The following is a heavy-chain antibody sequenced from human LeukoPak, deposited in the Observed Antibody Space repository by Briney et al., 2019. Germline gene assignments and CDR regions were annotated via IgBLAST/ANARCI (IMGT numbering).Heavy chain of an antibody. CDR2: INAGNGNT. Sequence: ASVKVSCKASGYTFTSYAMHWVRQAPGQRLEWMGWINAGNGNTKYSQKFQGRVTITRDTPASTAYMELSSLRSEDTAVYYCARGEIAAALQLYYFDYWGQGTLVTVSS. D-gene: IGHD6-13*01. CDR1: GYTFTSYA. J-gene: IGHJ4*02. V-gene: IGHV1-3*01. CDR3: ARGEIAAALQLYYFDY.